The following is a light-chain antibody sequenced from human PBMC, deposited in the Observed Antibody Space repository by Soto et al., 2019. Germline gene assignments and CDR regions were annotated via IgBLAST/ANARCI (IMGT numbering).Light chain of an antibody. CDR3: QVWDSSTASVI. CDR1: NLGDKY. J-gene: IGLJ2*01. Sequence: SYELTQPPSVSVSPGQTASITCSGDNLGDKYACWYQQKPGLSPVLVIYRDYKRPSGIPERFSGSNSGNTATLTISGTQAMDEADYYCQVWDSSTASVIFGGGTKLTVL. CDR2: RDY. V-gene: IGLV3-1*01.